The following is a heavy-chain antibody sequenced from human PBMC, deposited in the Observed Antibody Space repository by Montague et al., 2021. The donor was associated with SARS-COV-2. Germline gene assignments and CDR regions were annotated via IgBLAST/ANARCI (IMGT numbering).Heavy chain of an antibody. V-gene: IGHV4-61*01. CDR1: GVLDLRRRS. CDR3: ARDNPSSRRLPMTKGDYYYGRDV. D-gene: IGHD2/OR15-2a*01. CDR2: LLERST. J-gene: IGHJ6*02. Sequence: SETLSLTCTVSGVLDLRRRSGEHTSDLQSHHELVCRLLLERSTNYNPSLKSRVTISVDTSKIQFSLRLSSVTSADTAVYYCARDNPSSRRLPMTKGDYYYGRDVWGQGTTVNVSS.